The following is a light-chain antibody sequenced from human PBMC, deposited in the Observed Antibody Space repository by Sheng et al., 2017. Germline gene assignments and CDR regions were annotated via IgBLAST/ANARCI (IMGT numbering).Light chain of an antibody. CDR1: QSISSY. CDR3: QQSYTIPLT. V-gene: IGKV1-39*01. J-gene: IGKJ5*01. CDR2: AAS. Sequence: DIQMAQSPSSLSASVGDIVTITCRASQSISSYLNWFQQKPGKAPKLLVYAASSLQSGVPSRFSGSGSGTDFTLTISSLQPEDFATYYCQQSYTIPLTFGQGTRLEIK.